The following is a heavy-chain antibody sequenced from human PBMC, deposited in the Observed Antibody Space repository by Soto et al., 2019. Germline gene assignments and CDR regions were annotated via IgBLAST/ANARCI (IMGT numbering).Heavy chain of an antibody. CDR1: GYTLTELS. Sequence: VSVKVSCKVSGYTLTELSMHWVRQAPGKGLEWMGGFDPEDGETIYAQKFQGRVTMTEDTSTDTAYMELSSLRSEDTAVYYCATRPVYYYDSSGYYDYWGQGTLVTVSS. CDR3: ATRPVYYYDSSGYYDY. J-gene: IGHJ4*02. V-gene: IGHV1-24*01. CDR2: FDPEDGET. D-gene: IGHD3-22*01.